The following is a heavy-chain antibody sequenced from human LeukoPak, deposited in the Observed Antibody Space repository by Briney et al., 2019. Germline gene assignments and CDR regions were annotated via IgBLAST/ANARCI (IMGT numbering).Heavy chain of an antibody. CDR1: GFTLSNYA. Sequence: GGSLRLSCAASGFTLSNYAMSWVRQAPGKGLEWVSAISGSGGSTYYADSVKGRFTISRDNFKNTLYLQMNSLRAEDTAVHYCARSRGATYYYYAMDVWGKGTTVTVSS. CDR3: ARSRGATYYYYAMDV. J-gene: IGHJ6*04. D-gene: IGHD1-1*01. CDR2: ISGSGGST. V-gene: IGHV3-23*01.